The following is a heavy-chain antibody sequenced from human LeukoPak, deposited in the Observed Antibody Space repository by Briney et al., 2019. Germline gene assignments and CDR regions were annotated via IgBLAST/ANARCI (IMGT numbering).Heavy chain of an antibody. Sequence: GGSLRLSCAASGFTFSSYWMSWVRQAPGKGLEWVGFIRSKAYGGTTEYAASVKGRFTISRDDSKSIAYLQMNSLRAEDTAVYHCASLGFDPDYWGQGTLVTVSS. CDR2: IRSKAYGGTT. D-gene: IGHD3-9*01. CDR1: GFTFSSYW. J-gene: IGHJ4*02. V-gene: IGHV3-71*01. CDR3: ASLGFDPDY.